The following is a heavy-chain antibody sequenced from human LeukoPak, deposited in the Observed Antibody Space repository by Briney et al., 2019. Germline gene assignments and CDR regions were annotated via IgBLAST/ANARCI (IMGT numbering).Heavy chain of an antibody. J-gene: IGHJ4*02. V-gene: IGHV3-64*02. CDR2: ISTDGSRI. CDR3: TRGVAISTSGWYDTFDY. CDR1: GFTFRDYA. Sequence: GGSLRLSCAASGFTFRDYAMYWVRQAPGKGLEYVSVISTDGSRIYYADSVKGRFTISRDSSKNTLYLQMGSLRAEDMAVYYCTRGVAISTSGWYDTFDYWGQGALVTVSS. D-gene: IGHD6-19*01.